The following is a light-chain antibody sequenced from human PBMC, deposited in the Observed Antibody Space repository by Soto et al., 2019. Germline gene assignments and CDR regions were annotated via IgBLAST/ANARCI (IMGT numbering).Light chain of an antibody. Sequence: EIVLTQSPATLSLSPGERATLSCRASQSVSSYLVWYQQKPGQAPRLLIYDASNMATGIPARFSGSGSGTDFTLTIGSLEPEDFAVYYCQQRSDWPPSFGPGTTVDIK. V-gene: IGKV3-11*01. CDR3: QQRSDWPPS. CDR2: DAS. CDR1: QSVSSY. J-gene: IGKJ3*01.